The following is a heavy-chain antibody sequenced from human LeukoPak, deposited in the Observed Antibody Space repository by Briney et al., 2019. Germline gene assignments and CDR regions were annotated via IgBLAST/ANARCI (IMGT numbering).Heavy chain of an antibody. V-gene: IGHV4-59*11. D-gene: IGHD3-10*01. CDR2: IYYSGST. J-gene: IGHJ4*02. CDR3: ARGSGQWGFDS. Sequence: SETLSLTCTVSGGSISSHYWSWIRQPPGKTLEWIGYIYYSGSTNYNPSLRSRVTISVDSSKNQFSLKLSSVTAADTAVYYCARGSGQWGFDSWGQGTLVTVSS. CDR1: GGSISSHY.